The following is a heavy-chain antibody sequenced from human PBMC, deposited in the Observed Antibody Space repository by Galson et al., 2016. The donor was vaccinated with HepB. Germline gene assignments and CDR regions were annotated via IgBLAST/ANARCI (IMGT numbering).Heavy chain of an antibody. Sequence: LDLTSTLPGGSIGSSSYYLSWVRHPPGTRLGWIGRTYTLGNSNLNHSLKSRVTISVDTSKNQFSLELGSVTAADTGVYDCAMRPRNATGYHDPFDIWGRGTKVTVSS. CDR1: GGSIGSSSYY. CDR2: TYTLGNS. J-gene: IGHJ3*02. V-gene: IGHV4-61*02. D-gene: IGHD5-18*01. CDR3: AMRPRNATGYHDPFDI.